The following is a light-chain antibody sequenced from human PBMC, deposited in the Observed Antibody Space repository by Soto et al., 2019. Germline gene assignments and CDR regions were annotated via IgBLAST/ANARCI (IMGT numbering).Light chain of an antibody. CDR3: AAWDASLNGYV. J-gene: IGLJ1*01. Sequence: QSVLTQPPSASGTPGQRVTISCSGSSSNIGSKTVNWYQQLPGTVPQLLIYNSYQRPSGVPDRFSGSKSGTSASLAISGLQSEDEADYYCAAWDASLNGYVFGAGTKLTVL. CDR1: SSNIGSKT. CDR2: NSY. V-gene: IGLV1-44*01.